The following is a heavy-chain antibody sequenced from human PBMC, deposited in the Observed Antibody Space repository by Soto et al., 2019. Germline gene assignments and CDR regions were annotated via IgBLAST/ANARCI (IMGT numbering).Heavy chain of an antibody. CDR3: ARTSTVQNWFDP. V-gene: IGHV4-34*01. CDR2: INHSGST. D-gene: IGHD4-17*01. CDR1: GGSFSGYY. J-gene: IGHJ5*02. Sequence: QVQLQQWGAGLLKPSETLSLTCAVYGGSFSGYYWSWIRQPPGKGLEWIGEINHSGSTNYNPSLKSRVIISVDTSKNRFSLKLSSVTAADTAVYYCARTSTVQNWFDPWGQGTLVTVSS.